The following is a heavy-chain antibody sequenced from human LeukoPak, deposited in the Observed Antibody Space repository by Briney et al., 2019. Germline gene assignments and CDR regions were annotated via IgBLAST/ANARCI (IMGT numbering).Heavy chain of an antibody. CDR3: ARARWLPRWDDAFDI. CDR1: GYTFTGYY. Sequence: ASVKVSCKASGYTFTGYYMHWVRQAPGQGLEWMGWINPNSGGTNYARKFQGRVTMTRDTSISTAYMELSRLRSDDTAVYYCARARWLPRWDDAFDIWGQGTMVTVSS. J-gene: IGHJ3*02. V-gene: IGHV1-2*02. D-gene: IGHD5-24*01. CDR2: INPNSGGT.